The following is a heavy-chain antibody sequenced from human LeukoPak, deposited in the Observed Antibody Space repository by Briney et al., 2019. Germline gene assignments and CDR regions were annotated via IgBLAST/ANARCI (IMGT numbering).Heavy chain of an antibody. V-gene: IGHV3-23*01. CDR1: GFTFSSYA. CDR2: ISGSGGST. CDR3: AKDGIWGYSSSPNWFDP. Sequence: GGSLRLSCAASGFTFSSYAMSWVRQAPGKGLEWVSAISGSGGSTYYADSVKGRFTISRDNSKNTLYLQMNSLRAEDTAVYYCAKDGIWGYSSSPNWFDPWGQGTLVTVSS. J-gene: IGHJ5*02. D-gene: IGHD6-13*01.